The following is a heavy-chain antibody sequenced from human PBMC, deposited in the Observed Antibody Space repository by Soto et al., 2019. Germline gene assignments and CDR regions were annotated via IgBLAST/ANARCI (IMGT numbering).Heavy chain of an antibody. V-gene: IGHV3-72*01. CDR1: GFTFSDHY. CDR2: TRNKANSYTT. CDR3: ARDSGGTMVRGVNYYYYYGMDV. J-gene: IGHJ6*02. Sequence: GSLRLSCAASGFTFSDHYMDWVRQAPGKGLEWVGRTRNKANSYTTEYAASVKGRFTISRDDSKNSLYLQMNSLKTEDTAVYYCARDSGGTMVRGVNYYYYYGMDVWGQGTTVTVSS. D-gene: IGHD3-10*01.